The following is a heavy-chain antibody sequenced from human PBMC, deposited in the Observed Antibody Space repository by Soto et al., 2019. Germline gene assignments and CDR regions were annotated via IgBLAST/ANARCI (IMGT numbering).Heavy chain of an antibody. J-gene: IGHJ5*02. CDR2: INAGNGNT. CDR1: GGTFSSYA. CDR3: ARESGWFDP. Sequence: ASVKVSCKASGGTFSSYAISWVRQAPGQRLEWMGWINAGNGNTKYSQKFQGRVTITRDTSASTAYMELSSLRSEDTAVYYCARESGWFDPWGQGTLVTVSS. V-gene: IGHV1-3*01.